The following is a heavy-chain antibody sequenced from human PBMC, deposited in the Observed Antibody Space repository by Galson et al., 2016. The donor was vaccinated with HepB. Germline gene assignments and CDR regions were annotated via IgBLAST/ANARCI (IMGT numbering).Heavy chain of an antibody. CDR2: LYRSGTT. J-gene: IGHJ4*02. CDR3: ARATKWELLGCYFDD. D-gene: IGHD1-26*01. Sequence: SLRLSCAVSGFTVNDNHMAWVRQAPGKGLEWVSALYRSGTTYYAKSVKGRFIISRDNSRNTVFLQMNSLRAEDTAGYYCARATKWELLGCYFDDRGQGTLVTVSS. V-gene: IGHV3-66*01. CDR1: GFTVNDNH.